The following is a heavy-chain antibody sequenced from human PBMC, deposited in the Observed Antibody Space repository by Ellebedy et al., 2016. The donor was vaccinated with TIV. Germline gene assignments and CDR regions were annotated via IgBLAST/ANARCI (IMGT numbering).Heavy chain of an antibody. J-gene: IGHJ4*02. D-gene: IGHD5-24*01. CDR2: INTATGSP. CDR1: GYSFNTNA. Sequence: ASVKVSCKGSGYSFNTNAMIWVRQAPGRGLEWMGWINTATGSPTYAQGSTGRFVFSLDTSVTTSYLEITSLEAEDTAVYFCARDFPAHGVCDNWGQGTLVTVSS. V-gene: IGHV7-4-1*02. CDR3: ARDFPAHGVCDN.